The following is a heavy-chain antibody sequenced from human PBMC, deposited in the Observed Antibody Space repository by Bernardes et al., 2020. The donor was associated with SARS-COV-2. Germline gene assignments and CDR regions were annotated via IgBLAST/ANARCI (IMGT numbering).Heavy chain of an antibody. J-gene: IGHJ4*02. V-gene: IGHV1-46*03. CDR1: GYTFISYY. D-gene: IGHD6-13*01. CDR3: ARINSQLVKSFDY. Sequence: ASVKVSCKASGYTFISYYMHWVRQAPGQGLEWMGRIDPSGGNTRYAQKFQGRVTMTRDTSTSTVYMEVNSLRSEDTAVYYCARINSQLVKSFDYWGQGTLVSVSS. CDR2: IDPSGGNT.